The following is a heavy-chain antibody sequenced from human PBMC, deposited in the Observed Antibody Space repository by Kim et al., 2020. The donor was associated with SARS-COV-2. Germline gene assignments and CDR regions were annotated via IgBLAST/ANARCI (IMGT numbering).Heavy chain of an antibody. J-gene: IGHJ4*02. CDR1: GYTFTSYG. CDR3: ARVLRGPIGELLLDY. CDR2: ISAYNGNT. V-gene: IGHV1-18*01. D-gene: IGHD1-26*01. Sequence: ASVKVSCKASGYTFTSYGISWVRQAPGQGLEWMGWISAYNGNTNYAQKLQGRVTMTTDTSTSTAYMELRSLRSDDTAVYYCARVLRGPIGELLLDYWGQGTLVTVSS.